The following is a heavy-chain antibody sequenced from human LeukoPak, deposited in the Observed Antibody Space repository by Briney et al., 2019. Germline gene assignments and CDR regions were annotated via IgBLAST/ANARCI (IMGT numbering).Heavy chain of an antibody. V-gene: IGHV4-30-2*01. CDR1: GGSISSGGYS. J-gene: IGHJ4*02. CDR3: ARERWLGHSLDY. Sequence: SQTLPLTCAVSGGSISSGGYSWSWIRQPPGKGLEWIGYIYHSGSTYYNPSLKSRVTILVDRSKNQFSLKLSSVTAADTAMYYCARERWLGHSLDYWGQGTLVTVSS. D-gene: IGHD6-19*01. CDR2: IYHSGST.